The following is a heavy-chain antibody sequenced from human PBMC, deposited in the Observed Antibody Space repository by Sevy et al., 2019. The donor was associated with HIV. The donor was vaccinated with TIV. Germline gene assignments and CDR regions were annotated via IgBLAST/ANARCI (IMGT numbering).Heavy chain of an antibody. CDR2: INEYGTEK. CDR1: GFTFSDYW. V-gene: IGHV3-7*01. Sequence: GGSLRLSCTASGFTFSDYWMNWVRQAPGKGLEWVAKINEYGTEKYYVDSVKGRFTISRDNANNSLFLQMNSLRADETAKYFCARDPGYGFDVWGQGTTVTVSS. J-gene: IGHJ6*02. CDR3: ARDPGYGFDV.